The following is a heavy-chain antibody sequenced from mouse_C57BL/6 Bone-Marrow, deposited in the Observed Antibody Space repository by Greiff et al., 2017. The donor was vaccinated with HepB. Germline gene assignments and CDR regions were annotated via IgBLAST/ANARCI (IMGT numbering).Heavy chain of an antibody. Sequence: VKLQQPGAELVMPGASVKLSCKASGYTFTSYWMHWVKQRPGQGLEWIGEIDPADSYTNYNQKFKGKSTLTVDKSSSTAYMQLSSLTSEVSAVYYCVRCTPYYYGRDWYFDVWGTGTTVTVSS. D-gene: IGHD1-1*01. CDR3: VRCTPYYYGRDWYFDV. CDR1: GYTFTSYW. J-gene: IGHJ1*03. V-gene: IGHV1-69*01. CDR2: IDPADSYT.